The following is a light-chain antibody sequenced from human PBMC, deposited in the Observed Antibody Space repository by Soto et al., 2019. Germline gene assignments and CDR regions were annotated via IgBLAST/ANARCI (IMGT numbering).Light chain of an antibody. J-gene: IGLJ2*01. V-gene: IGLV2-14*01. CDR1: SSDVGAYNY. CDR3: NSYTTSSTVV. Sequence: QSALTQPASVSGSPGQSITISCTGTSSDVGAYNYVSWYQQYPGKAPKLMIYHVSNRPSGVSNRFSGSKSGNTASLTISGLQAEDEADYYCNSYTTSSTVVFGGGTKVTVL. CDR2: HVS.